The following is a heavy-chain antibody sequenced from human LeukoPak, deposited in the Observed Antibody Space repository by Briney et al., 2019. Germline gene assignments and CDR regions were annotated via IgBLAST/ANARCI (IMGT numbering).Heavy chain of an antibody. CDR2: IYYSGST. Sequence: SETLSLTCTVSGGSISSYYWSWIRQPPGKGLEWIGYIYYSGSTNYNPSLKSRVTISVDTSKNQFSLKLSSVTAADTAVYYCARVNYDFWSGYYADYWGQGTLVTVSS. CDR3: ARVNYDFWSGYYADY. J-gene: IGHJ4*02. V-gene: IGHV4-59*01. D-gene: IGHD3-3*01. CDR1: GGSISSYY.